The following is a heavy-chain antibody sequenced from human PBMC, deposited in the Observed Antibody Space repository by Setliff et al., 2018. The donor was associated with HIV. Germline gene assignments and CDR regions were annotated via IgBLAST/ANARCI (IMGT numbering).Heavy chain of an antibody. CDR2: IYYSGST. CDR3: ARELLGRGGTVPEVNFFDS. V-gene: IGHV4-39*07. CDR1: GGSMSSSSYY. D-gene: IGHD3-16*01. Sequence: SETLSLTCTVSGGSMSSSSYYWGWIRQPPGKGLEWIGSIYYSGSTYYNPSLKRRVTISVDTSKNQFSLKPSSVTAADTAVCYCARELLGRGGTVPEVNFFDSWGQGTLVTVSS. J-gene: IGHJ5*01.